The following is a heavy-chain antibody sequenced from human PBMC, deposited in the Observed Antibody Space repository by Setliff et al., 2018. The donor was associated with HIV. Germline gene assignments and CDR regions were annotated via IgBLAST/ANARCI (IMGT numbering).Heavy chain of an antibody. V-gene: IGHV4-61*09. Sequence: PSETLSLTCTVSGGSITSGYYYWNWIRQPAGKGLEWIGHIYTTGSTNYNPSLNSRVTISVDTSRNQFSLKMSSVTAAATAVYYCARSGSDYGANAFDIWGQGTKVTVSS. CDR1: GGSITSGYYY. CDR2: IYTTGST. CDR3: ARSGSDYGANAFDI. D-gene: IGHD4-17*01. J-gene: IGHJ3*02.